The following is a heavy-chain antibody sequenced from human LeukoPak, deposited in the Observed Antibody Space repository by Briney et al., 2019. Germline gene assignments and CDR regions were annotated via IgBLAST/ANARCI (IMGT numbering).Heavy chain of an antibody. D-gene: IGHD5-24*01. CDR2: INHSGST. CDR3: ARGRGYNAFDY. J-gene: IGHJ4*02. V-gene: IGHV4-34*01. Sequence: SETLSLTCAVYGGSFSGYYWRWIRQPPGKGLEWIGEINHSGSTNYNPSLKSRVTISVDTSKNQFSLKLNSVTAADTALYYCARGRGYNAFDYWGQGTLVTVSS. CDR1: GGSFSGYY.